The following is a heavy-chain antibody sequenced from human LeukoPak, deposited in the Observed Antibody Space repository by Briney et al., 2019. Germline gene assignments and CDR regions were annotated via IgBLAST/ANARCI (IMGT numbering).Heavy chain of an antibody. Sequence: GGSLRLSCAASGFTFSDYYMSWIRQAPGEGLEWVSVIYSGGSTYYADSVKGRFTISRDNSKNTLYLQMNSLRAEDTAVYYCARAAGGYSYGYWFDPWGQGTLVTVSS. J-gene: IGHJ5*02. V-gene: IGHV3-53*01. D-gene: IGHD5-18*01. CDR2: IYSGGST. CDR1: GFTFSDYY. CDR3: ARAAGGYSYGYWFDP.